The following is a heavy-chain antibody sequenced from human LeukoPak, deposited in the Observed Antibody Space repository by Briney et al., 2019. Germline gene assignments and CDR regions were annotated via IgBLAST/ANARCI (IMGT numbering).Heavy chain of an antibody. CDR2: ISSSGSTI. V-gene: IGHV3-48*03. J-gene: IGHJ6*04. Sequence: GGSLRLFCAASGYTFSSYEMNWVRQAPGKGLEWVSYISSSGSTIYYADSVKGRFTISRDNAKNSLYLQMNSLRAEDTAVYYCAELGITMIGGVWGKGTTVTISS. CDR1: GYTFSSYE. CDR3: AELGITMIGGV. D-gene: IGHD3-10*02.